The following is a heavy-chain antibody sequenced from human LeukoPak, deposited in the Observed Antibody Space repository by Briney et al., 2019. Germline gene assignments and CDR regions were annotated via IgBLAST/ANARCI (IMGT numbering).Heavy chain of an antibody. V-gene: IGHV4-34*01. CDR3: ARAKGIAAAGTHQYYYGMDV. J-gene: IGHJ6*02. CDR2: INHSGST. Sequence: SETLSLTCAVYGGSFSGYYWSWIRQPPGKGLEWIGEINHSGSTNYNPSLKSRVTISVDTSKNQFSLKLSSVTAADTAVYYCARAKGIAAAGTHQYYYGMDVWGQGTTVTVSS. CDR1: GGSFSGYY. D-gene: IGHD6-13*01.